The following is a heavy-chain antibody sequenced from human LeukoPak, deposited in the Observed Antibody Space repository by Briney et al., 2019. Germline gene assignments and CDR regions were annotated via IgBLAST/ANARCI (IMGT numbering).Heavy chain of an antibody. CDR1: GFTFSSYA. D-gene: IGHD2-15*01. CDR2: ISGSGGST. J-gene: IGHJ4*02. CDR3: AKDVEGYCSGGSCYFDY. Sequence: GGSLRLSCAASGFTFSSYAMSWVREAPGKGLEWVSAISGSGGSTYYADSVKGRFTISRDNYKNTLYLQMNSLRAEDTAVYYCAKDVEGYCSGGSCYFDYWGQGTLVTVSS. V-gene: IGHV3-23*01.